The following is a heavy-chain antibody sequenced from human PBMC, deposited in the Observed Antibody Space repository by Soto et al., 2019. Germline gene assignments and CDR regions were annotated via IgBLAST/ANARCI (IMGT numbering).Heavy chain of an antibody. CDR3: GKGDCSSLGCFHGGY. J-gene: IGHJ4*02. Sequence: EVQLVESGGGSAQPGGSLRLSCVASGFTFDDYAMHRVRQAPGKGLEWISGISWNSVRIAYADSVKGRFTISRDNAKNSLHLQMDSLRAEDTALYYCGKGDCSSLGCFHGGYWGQGTLFTDSS. CDR1: GFTFDDYA. CDR2: ISWNSVRI. D-gene: IGHD2-2*01. V-gene: IGHV3-9*01.